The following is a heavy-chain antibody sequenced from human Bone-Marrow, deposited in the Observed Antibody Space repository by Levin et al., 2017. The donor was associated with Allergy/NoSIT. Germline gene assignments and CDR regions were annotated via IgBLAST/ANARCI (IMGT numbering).Heavy chain of an antibody. CDR2: IYYSGST. CDR3: ARAIPSGGNSYYYYYMDG. D-gene: IGHD4-23*01. Sequence: SCTVSGGSISGYYWSWIRQPPEKGLEWIGYIYYSGSTKYNASLKSRVTISVDTSKNQFSLKLTSVTAADTAVYYCARAIPSGGNSYYYYYMDGWGKGTTVTVSS. J-gene: IGHJ6*03. V-gene: IGHV4-59*01. CDR1: GGSISGYY.